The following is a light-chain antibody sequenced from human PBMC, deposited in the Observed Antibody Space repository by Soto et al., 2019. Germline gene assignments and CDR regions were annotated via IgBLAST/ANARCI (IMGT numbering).Light chain of an antibody. J-gene: IGLJ1*01. CDR3: SSYTSSSTLV. Sequence: QSALTQPASVSGSPGQSITISCTETSSDVGGYNYVSWYQQHPGKAPKLMIYEVSNRPSGVSNRFSGSKSGNTASLTISGLQAEDEADYYCSSYTSSSTLVFGTGTKLTVL. CDR1: SSDVGGYNY. V-gene: IGLV2-14*01. CDR2: EVS.